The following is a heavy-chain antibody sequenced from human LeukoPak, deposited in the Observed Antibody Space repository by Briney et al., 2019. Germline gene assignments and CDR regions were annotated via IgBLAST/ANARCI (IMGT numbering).Heavy chain of an antibody. V-gene: IGHV3-66*01. J-gene: IGHJ4*02. CDR2: SYTGGNT. CDR3: ASISDLLYYFDS. Sequence: GGSLRLSCAASGFTVSSNYMSWVRQAPGKGLEWVSVSYTGGNTHYADSVKGRFTLSRDNSKNTVYLQMNSLRVEDTAMYYCASISDLLYYFDSWGQGTRVTVSS. CDR1: GFTVSSNY.